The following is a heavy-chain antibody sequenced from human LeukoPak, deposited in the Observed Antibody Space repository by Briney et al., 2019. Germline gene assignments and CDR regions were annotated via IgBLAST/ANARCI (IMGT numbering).Heavy chain of an antibody. CDR2: INWNGGST. Sequence: PGGSLRLSRAASGFTFDDYGMSWVRQAPGKGLEWVSGINWNGGSTGYADSVKGRFTISRDNAKNSLYLQMNSLRAEDTAVYYCARDPLGGVIDYFDYWGQGTLVTVSS. J-gene: IGHJ4*02. D-gene: IGHD3-16*02. V-gene: IGHV3-20*04. CDR1: GFTFDDYG. CDR3: ARDPLGGVIDYFDY.